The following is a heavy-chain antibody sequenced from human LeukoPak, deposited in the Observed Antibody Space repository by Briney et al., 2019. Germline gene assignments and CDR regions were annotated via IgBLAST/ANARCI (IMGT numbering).Heavy chain of an antibody. J-gene: IGHJ5*02. CDR2: IYTSGST. V-gene: IGHV4-61*02. CDR1: GGSISSGSYY. D-gene: IGHD5-24*01. Sequence: SETLSLTCTVSGGSISSGSYYWTWIRQPAGKGLEWIGRIYTSGSTNYNPSLKSRVTISVDTFKNQFSLKLSSVTAADTAVYYCARDYRDGYNYEWFDPWGQGTLVTVSS. CDR3: ARDYRDGYNYEWFDP.